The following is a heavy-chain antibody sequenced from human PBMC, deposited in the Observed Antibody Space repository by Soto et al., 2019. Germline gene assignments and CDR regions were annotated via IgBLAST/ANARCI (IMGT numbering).Heavy chain of an antibody. CDR2: ISYDGSNK. CDR1: GFTFSSYG. CDR3: AKSSGWYGGVFYYYGMDV. V-gene: IGHV3-30*18. J-gene: IGHJ6*02. D-gene: IGHD6-19*01. Sequence: QVQLVESGGGVVQPGRSLRLSCAASGFTFSSYGMHWVRQAPGKGLEWVAVISYDGSNKYYADSVKGRFTISRDNSKNTLYLQMNSLRAEDTAVYYCAKSSGWYGGVFYYYGMDVWGQGTTVTVSS.